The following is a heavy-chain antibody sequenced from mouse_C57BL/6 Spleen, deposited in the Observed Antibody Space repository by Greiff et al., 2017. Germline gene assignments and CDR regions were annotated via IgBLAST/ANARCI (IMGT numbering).Heavy chain of an antibody. Sequence: VQLKESGGGLVKPGGSLKLSCAASGFTFSDYGMHWVRQAPEKGLEWVAYISSGSSTIYYADTVKGRFTISRDNTKNTLFLQMTSLRSEDTAMYYCARGGNYLYYAMDYWGQGTSVTVSS. CDR1: GFTFSDYG. CDR3: ARGGNYLYYAMDY. D-gene: IGHD2-1*01. CDR2: ISSGSSTI. J-gene: IGHJ4*01. V-gene: IGHV5-17*01.